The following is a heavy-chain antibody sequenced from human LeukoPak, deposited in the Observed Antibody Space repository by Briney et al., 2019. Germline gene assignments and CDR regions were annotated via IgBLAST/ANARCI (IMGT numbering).Heavy chain of an antibody. J-gene: IGHJ4*02. CDR2: IYPGDSDT. V-gene: IGHV5-51*01. D-gene: IGHD3-22*01. Sequence: GESLKISCKGSGYSFTSYWIGWARQMPGKGLEWMGIIYPGDSDTRYSPSFQGQVTISADKSISTAYLQWSSLKASDTAMYYCARRAGDYYDSSGYDYWGQGTLVTVSS. CDR1: GYSFTSYW. CDR3: ARRAGDYYDSSGYDY.